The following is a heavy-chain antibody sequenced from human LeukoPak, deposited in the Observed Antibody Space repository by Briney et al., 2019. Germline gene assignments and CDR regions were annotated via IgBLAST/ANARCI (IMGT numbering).Heavy chain of an antibody. CDR3: ARDLSGLNSYGMDV. Sequence: ASVKVSCKASGYTFTSYDINWVRQATGQGLEWMGWMNPNSGNTGYAQKFQGRVTMTRNTSISTAYMELNSLRAEDTAVYYCARDLSGLNSYGMDVWGQGTTVTVSS. D-gene: IGHD3-10*01. V-gene: IGHV1-8*01. CDR2: MNPNSGNT. CDR1: GYTFTSYD. J-gene: IGHJ6*02.